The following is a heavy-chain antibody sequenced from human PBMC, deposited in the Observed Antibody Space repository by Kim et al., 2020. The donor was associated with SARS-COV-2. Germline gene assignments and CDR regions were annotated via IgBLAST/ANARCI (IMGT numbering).Heavy chain of an antibody. D-gene: IGHD3-10*01. CDR2: ISSSSSYI. Sequence: GGSLRLSCAASGFTFSSYSMNWVRQAPGKGLEWVSSISSSSSYIYYADSVKGRFTISRDNAKNSLYLQMNSLRAEDTAVYYCARDRMVRGVIISYFDYWGQGTLVTVSS. J-gene: IGHJ4*02. CDR1: GFTFSSYS. CDR3: ARDRMVRGVIISYFDY. V-gene: IGHV3-21*01.